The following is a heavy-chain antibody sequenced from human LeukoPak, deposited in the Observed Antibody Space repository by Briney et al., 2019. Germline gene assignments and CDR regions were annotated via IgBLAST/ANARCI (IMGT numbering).Heavy chain of an antibody. Sequence: GESLKISCAASGFPFSSYEMNWVRQAPGKGLEWVSYISSSGSTISYADSVKGRFTISRDNAKNSLYLQMNSLRAEDTAVYYCARDEGSGYEGLSGYWGQGTLVTVSS. V-gene: IGHV3-48*03. D-gene: IGHD5-12*01. CDR1: GFPFSSYE. CDR2: ISSSGSTI. CDR3: ARDEGSGYEGLSGY. J-gene: IGHJ4*02.